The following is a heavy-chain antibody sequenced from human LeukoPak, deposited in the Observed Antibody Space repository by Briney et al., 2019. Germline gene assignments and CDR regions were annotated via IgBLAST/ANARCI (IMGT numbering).Heavy chain of an antibody. Sequence: PGGSLRLSCAASGFTFSNYAMTWVRQAPGKGLDWVSAISGSGGTTYYADSVKGRFTISRDNSKNTLHLQMDSLGAEDTALYYCAKGLIDDWSALDDWGQGTLVTVSS. CDR1: GFTFSNYA. CDR3: AKGLIDDWSALDD. D-gene: IGHD3-9*01. J-gene: IGHJ4*02. V-gene: IGHV3-23*01. CDR2: ISGSGGTT.